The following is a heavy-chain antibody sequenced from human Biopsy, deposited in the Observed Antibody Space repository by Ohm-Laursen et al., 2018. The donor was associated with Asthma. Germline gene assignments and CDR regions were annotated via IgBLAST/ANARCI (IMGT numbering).Heavy chain of an antibody. V-gene: IGHV1-69*13. CDR3: ARCQVGYSSGWSLLLKKIYYSGMDV. D-gene: IGHD6-19*01. CDR2: IMTVLGTT. J-gene: IGHJ6*02. CDR1: GGTFSNYA. Sequence: SVKVSCKAPGGTFSNYAISWVRQAPGQGLEWLGGIMTVLGTTNYAQKFQGRVTITADESTSTAYMEVTSLRSEDTAIYYCARCQVGYSSGWSLLLKKIYYSGMDVWGQGTAVTVSS.